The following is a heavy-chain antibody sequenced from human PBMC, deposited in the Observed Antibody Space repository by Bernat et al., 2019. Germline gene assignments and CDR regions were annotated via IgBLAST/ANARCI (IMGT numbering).Heavy chain of an antibody. Sequence: QVQLVQSGAEVKKPGSSVKVSCKASGGTFSSYTISWVRQAPGQGLEWMGWISAYNGNTNYAQKLQGRVTMTTDTSTSTAYMELRSLRSDDTAVYYCARDLAGTPGGDAFDIWGQGTMVTVSS. J-gene: IGHJ3*02. CDR1: GGTFSSYT. CDR2: ISAYNGNT. CDR3: ARDLAGTPGGDAFDI. V-gene: IGHV1-18*01. D-gene: IGHD6-13*01.